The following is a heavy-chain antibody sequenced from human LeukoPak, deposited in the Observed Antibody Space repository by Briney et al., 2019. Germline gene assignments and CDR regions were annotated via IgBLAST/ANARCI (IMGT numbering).Heavy chain of an antibody. CDR1: GGSISSYY. J-gene: IGHJ6*02. Sequence: SETLSLTCTVSGGSISSYYWSWIRQPPGKGLEWIGYIYYSGSTYYNPSLKSRVTISVDTSKNQFSLKLSSVTAADTAVYYCARDFVVVPAAPPLHRSYYYYYGMDVWGQGTTVTVSS. CDR3: ARDFVVVPAAPPLHRSYYYYYGMDV. CDR2: IYYSGST. V-gene: IGHV4-59*12. D-gene: IGHD2-2*01.